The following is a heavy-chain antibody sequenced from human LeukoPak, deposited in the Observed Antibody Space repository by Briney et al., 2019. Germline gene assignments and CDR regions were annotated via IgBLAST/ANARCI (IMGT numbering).Heavy chain of an antibody. CDR1: GYTLTELS. V-gene: IGHV1-24*01. CDR2: FDPEDGET. Sequence: GASVKVSCKVSGYTLTELSMHWVRQAPGKGLEWMGGFDPEDGETIYAQKFQGRVTMTEDTSTDTAYMELSSLRSEDAAVYYCATTTSEIVVALGAFDIWGQGTMVTVSS. CDR3: ATTTSEIVVALGAFDI. J-gene: IGHJ3*02. D-gene: IGHD3-22*01.